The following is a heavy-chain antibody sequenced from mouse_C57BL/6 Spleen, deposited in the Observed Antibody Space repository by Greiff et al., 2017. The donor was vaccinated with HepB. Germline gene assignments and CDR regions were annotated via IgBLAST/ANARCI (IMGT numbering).Heavy chain of an antibody. J-gene: IGHJ2*01. D-gene: IGHD1-1*01. CDR1: GYAFSSYW. V-gene: IGHV1-80*01. CDR2: IYPGDGDT. CDR3: ATVVATHYFDY. Sequence: VQLQQSGAELVKPGASVKISCKASGYAFSSYWMNWVKQRPGKGLEWIGQIYPGDGDTNYNGKFKGKATLTADKSSSTAYMQLSSLTSEDSAVYCCATVVATHYFDYWGQGTTLTVSS.